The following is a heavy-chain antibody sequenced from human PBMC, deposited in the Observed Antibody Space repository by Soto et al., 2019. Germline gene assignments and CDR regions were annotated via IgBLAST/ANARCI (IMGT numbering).Heavy chain of an antibody. Sequence: SLNNSLVVVGWIRQPPGKALEWLALIVLYHDTRYNPSLKTRLTITKDTSKNQVVLRMTNMDPVDTATYYCAHRRLRYFDWSFDPWGQGTLVTVSS. CDR1: SLNNSLVV. J-gene: IGHJ5*02. CDR2: IVLYHDT. D-gene: IGHD3-9*01. CDR3: AHRRLRYFDWSFDP. V-gene: IGHV2-5*01.